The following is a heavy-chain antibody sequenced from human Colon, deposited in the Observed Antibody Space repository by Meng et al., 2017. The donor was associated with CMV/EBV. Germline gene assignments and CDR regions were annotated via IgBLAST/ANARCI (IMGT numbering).Heavy chain of an antibody. Sequence: QGQLVESGAEVKKPGASVKVSCKASGYTFTDNYMHWVRQAPGQGFEWMGWINPNSGGTNYAQKFQGRVTMTRDTSISTAYMELSRLRSDDTAVYYCARGKNYYDSSGYRKGLDYWGQGTLVTVSS. J-gene: IGHJ4*02. V-gene: IGHV1-2*02. CDR1: GYTFTDNY. CDR2: INPNSGGT. D-gene: IGHD3-22*01. CDR3: ARGKNYYDSSGYRKGLDY.